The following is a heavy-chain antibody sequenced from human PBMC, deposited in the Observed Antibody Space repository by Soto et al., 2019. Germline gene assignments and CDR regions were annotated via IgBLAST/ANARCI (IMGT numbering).Heavy chain of an antibody. CDR3: AKSGDYYFDY. Sequence: PSETLSLTCTVSGGSISSGGSYWNWIRQRPGKGLEWIGYIYHSGSFYYTPSLKGRAIISADTSKNQFALKLSSVTAADTAVYCCAKSGDYYFDYWGQGTLVTVSS. CDR2: IYHSGSF. J-gene: IGHJ4*02. V-gene: IGHV4-31*03. D-gene: IGHD4-17*01. CDR1: GGSISSGGSY.